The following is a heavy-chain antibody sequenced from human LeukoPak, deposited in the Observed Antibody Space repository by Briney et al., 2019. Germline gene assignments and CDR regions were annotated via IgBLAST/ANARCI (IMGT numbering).Heavy chain of an antibody. V-gene: IGHV4-38-2*01. CDR1: GHPLSGGYY. CDR2: NYHCGST. CDR3: ARVPPYSSGSGSYFDY. D-gene: IGHD3-10*01. J-gene: IGHJ4*02. Sequence: SETQPLLCGVSGHPLSGGYYRGWLRPTPGEGLEWIDSNYHCGSTHYNPPITSRVTITVATSTNHFSLKLRSVTAADTAVYYCARVPPYSSGSGSYFDYWGQGTLVTVSS.